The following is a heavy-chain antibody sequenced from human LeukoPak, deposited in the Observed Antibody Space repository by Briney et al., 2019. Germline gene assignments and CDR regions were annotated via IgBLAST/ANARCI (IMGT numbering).Heavy chain of an antibody. CDR2: INTNTGNA. CDR1: GYTFTNFA. Sequence: ASVKVSCKASGYTFTNFAMNWVRQAPGQGLEWMGCINTNTGNATYAQGFTGRFVFSLDTSVSTAYLQISSLKAEDTAVYYCARAFQSLGGLSLPDYWGQGTLVTVSS. D-gene: IGHD3-16*02. V-gene: IGHV7-4-1*02. J-gene: IGHJ4*02. CDR3: ARAFQSLGGLSLPDY.